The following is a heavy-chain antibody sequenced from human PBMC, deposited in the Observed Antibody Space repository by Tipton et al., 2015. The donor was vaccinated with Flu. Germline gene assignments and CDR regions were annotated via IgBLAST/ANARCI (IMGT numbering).Heavy chain of an antibody. J-gene: IGHJ5*02. D-gene: IGHD4-17*01. Sequence: TLSLTCTVSGGSISSYYWSWIRQPPGKGLEWIGYIYTSGSTNYNPSLKSRVTMSVDTSKNQFSLKLSSVTAADTAVYYCASFFHSVTWGQGTLVTVSS. V-gene: IGHV4-4*08. CDR1: GGSISSYY. CDR3: ASFFHSVT. CDR2: IYTSGST.